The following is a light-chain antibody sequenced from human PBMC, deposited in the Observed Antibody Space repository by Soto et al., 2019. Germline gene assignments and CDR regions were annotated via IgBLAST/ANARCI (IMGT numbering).Light chain of an antibody. CDR2: GAS. CDR3: QQYGNSRA. Sequence: EIVLTQSPGTLSLSPGERATLSCRASQSVSSGYLAWYQLKPGQAPRLLIYGASSRATGIPDRFSGSGSGTDFTVTNSRMEPEDFAMYYCQQYGNSRAFGQGTKVEIK. V-gene: IGKV3-20*01. CDR1: QSVSSGY. J-gene: IGKJ1*01.